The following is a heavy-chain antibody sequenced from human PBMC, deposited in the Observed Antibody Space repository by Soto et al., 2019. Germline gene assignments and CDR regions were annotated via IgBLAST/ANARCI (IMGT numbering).Heavy chain of an antibody. J-gene: IGHJ5*02. CDR2: MNPNSGNT. CDR1: GYTFTSYD. V-gene: IGHV1-8*01. Sequence: QVQLVQSGAEVKKPGASVKVSCKASGYTFTSYDITWVRQATGQGLEWMGWMNPNSGNTGYAQKFQGRVTMTRHTSISTAYMELSSLRSEDTAVYYCARELYSSVRFDPWGQGTLVTVSS. D-gene: IGHD6-25*01. CDR3: ARELYSSVRFDP.